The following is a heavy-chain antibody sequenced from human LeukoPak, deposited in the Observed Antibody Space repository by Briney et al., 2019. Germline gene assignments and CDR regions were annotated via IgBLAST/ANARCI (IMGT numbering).Heavy chain of an antibody. Sequence: GGSLRLSCAASGFTFSSYGMHWVRQAPGKGLEWVAFIRYDGSNKYYADSVKGRFTISRDNAKNALYLQMNSLRAEDTAVYYCARDPYCSSTSCYTGGAFDIWGQGTMVTVSS. CDR2: IRYDGSNK. J-gene: IGHJ3*02. CDR1: GFTFSSYG. D-gene: IGHD2-2*02. V-gene: IGHV3-30*02. CDR3: ARDPYCSSTSCYTGGAFDI.